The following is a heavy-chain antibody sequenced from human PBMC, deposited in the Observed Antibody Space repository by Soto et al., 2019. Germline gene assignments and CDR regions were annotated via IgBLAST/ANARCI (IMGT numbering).Heavy chain of an antibody. CDR3: ARHWIQLERRIDY. J-gene: IGHJ4*02. CDR1: RVSIRSSSYY. D-gene: IGHD1-1*01. Sequence: SETVSVTCTVSRVSIRSSSYYWGWIRQPPGKGLEWIGSIYYSGSTYYNPSLKSRVTISVDTSKNQFSLRLSPVTAADTAVYYCARHWIQLERRIDYWGQGTLVTVS. CDR2: IYYSGST. V-gene: IGHV4-39*01.